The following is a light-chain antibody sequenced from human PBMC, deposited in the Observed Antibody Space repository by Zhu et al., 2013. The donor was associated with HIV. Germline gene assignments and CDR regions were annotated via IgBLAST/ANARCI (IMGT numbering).Light chain of an antibody. J-gene: IGKJ1*01. V-gene: IGKV3-20*02. Sequence: EIVLTQSPDTLSLSPGERGTLSCRASQPVPNNYLSWYQQKPGQAPRLLIYRASGRATDIPERFSGSGAGTDFTLKISRVEAEDVGVYYCMQATQFPWTFGQGTKVEIK. CDR2: RAS. CDR1: QPVPNNY. CDR3: MQATQFPWT.